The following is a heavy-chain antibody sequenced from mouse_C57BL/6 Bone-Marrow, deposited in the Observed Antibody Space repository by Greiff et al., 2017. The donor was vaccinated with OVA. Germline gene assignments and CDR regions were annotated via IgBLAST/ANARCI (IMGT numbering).Heavy chain of an antibody. CDR3: ARGGTSPFAY. Sequence: VQLQQSGPELVKPGASVKISCKASGYSFTGYSMNWVKQSPEKSLEWIGEINPSTGGTTYNQKFKAKATLTVDESSSTAYMQLKSLTSEDSAVYYCARGGTSPFAYWGQGTLVTVSA. D-gene: IGHD4-1*01. CDR2: INPSTGGT. CDR1: GYSFTGYS. J-gene: IGHJ3*01. V-gene: IGHV1-42*01.